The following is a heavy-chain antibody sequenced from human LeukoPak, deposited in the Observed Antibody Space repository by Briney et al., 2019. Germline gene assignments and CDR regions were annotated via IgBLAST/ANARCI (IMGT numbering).Heavy chain of an antibody. CDR1: GYTFSGYY. D-gene: IGHD3-10*01. CDR3: ATDLVTMVRGVNNDY. V-gene: IGHV1-46*01. Sequence: ASVKVSCKASGYTFSGYYMHWVRQAPGQGLEWMGIINPSGGSTSYAQKFQGRVTMTEDTSTDTAYMELSSLRSEDTAVYYCATDLVTMVRGVNNDYWGQGTLVTVSS. CDR2: INPSGGST. J-gene: IGHJ4*02.